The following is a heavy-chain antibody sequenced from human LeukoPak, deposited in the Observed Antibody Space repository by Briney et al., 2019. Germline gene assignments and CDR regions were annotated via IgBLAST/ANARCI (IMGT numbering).Heavy chain of an antibody. D-gene: IGHD3-22*01. V-gene: IGHV4-59*12. CDR2: IYYSGST. CDR1: GGSISSYY. CDR3: ARDARHYYDSSGYYPGAFDI. J-gene: IGHJ3*02. Sequence: SETLSLTCTVSGGSISSYYWSWIRQPPGKGLEWIGYIYYSGSTYYNPSLKSRVTISVDTSKNQFSLKLSSVTAADTAVYYCARDARHYYDSSGYYPGAFDIWGQGTMVTVSS.